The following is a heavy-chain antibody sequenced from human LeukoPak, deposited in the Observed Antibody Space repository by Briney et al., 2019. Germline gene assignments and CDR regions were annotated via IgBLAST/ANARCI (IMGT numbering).Heavy chain of an antibody. CDR3: ARGRYYYDSSGVYWFDP. Sequence: SGTQSLTCAVSGGSISSSNWWSWVRQPPGKGLEWIGEIYHSGSTNYNPSLKSRVTISVDKSKNQFSLKLSSVTAADTAVYYCARGRYYYDSSGVYWFDPWGQGTLVTVSS. J-gene: IGHJ5*02. D-gene: IGHD3-22*01. CDR2: IYHSGST. V-gene: IGHV4-4*02. CDR1: GGSISSSNW.